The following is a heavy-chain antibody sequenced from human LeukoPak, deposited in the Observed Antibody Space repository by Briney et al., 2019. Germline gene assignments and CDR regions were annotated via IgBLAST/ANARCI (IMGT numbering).Heavy chain of an antibody. V-gene: IGHV1-69*06. CDR1: GGTFSSYA. Sequence: WASVKVSCKASGGTFSSYAISWVRQAPGQGLEWMGGIIPIFGTANYAQKFQGRVTITADKSTSTAYMELSSLRSEDTAVYYCARGHSYGYYFDYWGQGTLVTVSS. D-gene: IGHD5-18*01. CDR3: ARGHSYGYYFDY. CDR2: IIPIFGTA. J-gene: IGHJ4*02.